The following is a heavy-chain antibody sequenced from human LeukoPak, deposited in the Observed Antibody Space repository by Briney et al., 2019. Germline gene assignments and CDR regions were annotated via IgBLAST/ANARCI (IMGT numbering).Heavy chain of an antibody. D-gene: IGHD3-22*01. V-gene: IGHV1-18*01. CDR2: ISAYNGNT. Sequence: ASVKVSCKASGYTFTSYGISGVRQAPGQGLEWMGWISAYNGNTNYAQKLQGRVTMTTDTSTSTAYMELRSLRSDDTAVYYCARFQDDSSGYSLRDAFDIWGQGTMVTVSS. CDR1: GYTFTSYG. CDR3: ARFQDDSSGYSLRDAFDI. J-gene: IGHJ3*02.